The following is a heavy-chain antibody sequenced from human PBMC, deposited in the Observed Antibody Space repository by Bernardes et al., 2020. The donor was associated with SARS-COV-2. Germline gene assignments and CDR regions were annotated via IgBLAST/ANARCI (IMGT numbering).Heavy chain of an antibody. D-gene: IGHD6-19*01. Sequence: GWSLRLSCAASGFTFSDHYMDWVRQAPGKGLEWVGRTRNKAHSYTTKYAASVKGRFTISRDDSKNSLYLQMNSLKTEDTAVYYCARASAAGTCFDYWGQGTLVTVSS. CDR2: TRNKAHSYTT. V-gene: IGHV3-72*01. CDR3: ARASAAGTCFDY. J-gene: IGHJ4*02. CDR1: GFTFSDHY.